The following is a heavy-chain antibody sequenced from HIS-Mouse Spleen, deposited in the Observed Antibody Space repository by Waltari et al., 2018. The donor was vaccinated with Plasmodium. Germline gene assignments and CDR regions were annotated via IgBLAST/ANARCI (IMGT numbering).Heavy chain of an antibody. CDR3: ASSWYWYFDL. D-gene: IGHD6-13*01. CDR2: IKKDGSEK. J-gene: IGHJ2*01. CDR1: GFPFRRYW. V-gene: IGHV3-7*01. Sequence: EVHLVESGGALVQPGGSLRLSCAASGFPFRRYWLRWVRQAPGKGLEWVANIKKDGSEKYYVDSVKGRFTISRDNAKNSLYLQMNSLRAEDTAVYYCASSWYWYFDLWGRGTLVTVSS.